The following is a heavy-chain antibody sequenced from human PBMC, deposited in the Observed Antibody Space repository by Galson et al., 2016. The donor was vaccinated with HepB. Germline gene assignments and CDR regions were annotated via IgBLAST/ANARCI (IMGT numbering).Heavy chain of an antibody. CDR1: GGSISSNNSY. D-gene: IGHD2-2*01. CDR2: IYYSGTT. V-gene: IGHV4-39*01. Sequence: ETLSLTCTVSGGSISSNNSYWGWIRQPTGNGLEWIGSIYYSGTTYYNPSLKSRVTISVDTSKNQFSLKLSSVTAADTAIYYCARLGQMGVVPAAMSAYYYNYGMDVWGQGTTVTVSS. J-gene: IGHJ6*02. CDR3: ARLGQMGVVPAAMSAYYYNYGMDV.